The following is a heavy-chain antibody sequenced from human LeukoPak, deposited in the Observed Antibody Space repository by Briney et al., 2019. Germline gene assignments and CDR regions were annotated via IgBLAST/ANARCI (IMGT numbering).Heavy chain of an antibody. CDR1: GFTLSSYA. V-gene: IGHV3-64*01. Sequence: GRSLRLSCAASGFTLSSYAMHWVRQAPGKGLEYVSAISSNGGSTYYANSVKGRFTISRDNSKNTLYLQMGSLRAEDMAVYYCARGFFGVDYYFDYWGQGTLVTVSS. D-gene: IGHD3-3*01. J-gene: IGHJ4*02. CDR3: ARGFFGVDYYFDY. CDR2: ISSNGGST.